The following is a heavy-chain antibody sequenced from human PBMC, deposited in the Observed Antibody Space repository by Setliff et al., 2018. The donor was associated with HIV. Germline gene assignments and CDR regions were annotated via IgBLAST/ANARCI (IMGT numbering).Heavy chain of an antibody. CDR1: GYTFTAYY. J-gene: IGHJ3*02. CDR2: INPNSGGT. D-gene: IGHD2-8*01. CDR3: ATKLYCTNGVCLDAFGI. Sequence: ASVKVSCKASGYTFTAYYMHWVRQAPGQGLEWMGRINPNSGGTNYAQKFQGRATMTRDTSISTAYMELSRLRSDDTAVYYCATKLYCTNGVCLDAFGIWGQGTMVTVSS. V-gene: IGHV1-2*06.